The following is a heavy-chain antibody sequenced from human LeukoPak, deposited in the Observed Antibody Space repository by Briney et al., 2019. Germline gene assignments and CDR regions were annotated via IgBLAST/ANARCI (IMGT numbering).Heavy chain of an antibody. CDR3: AKAATNGNAFDI. CDR1: GFTFSSYG. Sequence: WGSLRLSCAASGFTFSSYGMHWVRQAPGKGLEWVAVISYDGSNKYYADSVKGRFTISRDNSKNTLYLQMNSLRAEDTAVYYCAKAATNGNAFDIWGQGTMVTVSS. V-gene: IGHV3-30*18. J-gene: IGHJ3*02. CDR2: ISYDGSNK. D-gene: IGHD2-8*01.